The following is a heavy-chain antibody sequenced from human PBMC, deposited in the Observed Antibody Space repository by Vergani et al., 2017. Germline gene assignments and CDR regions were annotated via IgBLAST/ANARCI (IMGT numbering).Heavy chain of an antibody. Sequence: QVQLQESGPGLVKPSETLSLTCTVSGGPISSYYWSWIRQPPGKGLEWIGYIYYSGSTNYNPSLKSRVTISVDTSKNQFSLKLSSVTAADTAVYYCARRWLRDGMDVWGQGTTVTVSS. D-gene: IGHD5-24*01. CDR2: IYYSGST. V-gene: IGHV4-59*01. CDR3: ARRWLRDGMDV. CDR1: GGPISSYY. J-gene: IGHJ6*02.